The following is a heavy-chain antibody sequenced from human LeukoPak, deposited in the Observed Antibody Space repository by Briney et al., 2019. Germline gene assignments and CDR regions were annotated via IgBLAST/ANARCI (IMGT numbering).Heavy chain of an antibody. V-gene: IGHV3-21*01. CDR2: ISSSSSYI. Sequence: KAGGSLRLSCAASGFTFSSYSMNWVRQAPGKGLEWVSSISSSSSYIYYADSVKGRFTISRDNAKDSLYLQMNSLRAEDTAVYYCARDRKTRIAAAGSAVDYWGQGTLVTVSS. CDR1: GFTFSSYS. D-gene: IGHD6-13*01. CDR3: ARDRKTRIAAAGSAVDY. J-gene: IGHJ4*02.